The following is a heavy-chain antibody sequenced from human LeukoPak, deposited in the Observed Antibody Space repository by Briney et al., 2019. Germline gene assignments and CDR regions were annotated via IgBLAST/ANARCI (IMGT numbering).Heavy chain of an antibody. D-gene: IGHD2-2*01. CDR2: ISGSGGST. Sequence: GGSLRLSCAASGFTFSSYAMSWVRQAPGKGLEWVSAISGSGGSTYYADSVKGWFTISRDNSKNTLYLQMNSLRAEDTAVYYCAKSPIVVVPAAIDYWGQGTLVTVSS. V-gene: IGHV3-23*01. J-gene: IGHJ4*02. CDR1: GFTFSSYA. CDR3: AKSPIVVVPAAIDY.